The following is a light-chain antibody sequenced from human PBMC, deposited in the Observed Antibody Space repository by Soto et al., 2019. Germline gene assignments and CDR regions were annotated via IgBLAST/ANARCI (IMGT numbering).Light chain of an antibody. Sequence: QSVLTQPASVSGSPGQSITISCTGTSSDIGGYDYVSWYQQHPGKAPKLIISEVTNRPSGVSNRFSGSKSGNTASLTISGLRAEDEAHYYCASYTASTISLVFGGGTKLTVL. V-gene: IGLV2-14*01. J-gene: IGLJ2*01. CDR3: ASYTASTISLV. CDR2: EVT. CDR1: SSDIGGYDY.